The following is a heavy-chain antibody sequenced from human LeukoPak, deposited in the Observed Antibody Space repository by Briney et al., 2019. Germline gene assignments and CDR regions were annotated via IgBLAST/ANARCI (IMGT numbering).Heavy chain of an antibody. Sequence: SQTLPLTCAISRDSVSSNSVTWNWIRQSPSRGLEWLGRTYYRSTWYNDYAVSVRGRITVNPDTSKNQFSLHLNSVTPEDTAVYYCARRLTQYDCFDPWGQGILVTVSS. CDR3: ARRLTQYDCFDP. CDR2: TYYRSTWYN. J-gene: IGHJ5*02. V-gene: IGHV6-1*01. D-gene: IGHD2-2*01. CDR1: RDSVSSNSVT.